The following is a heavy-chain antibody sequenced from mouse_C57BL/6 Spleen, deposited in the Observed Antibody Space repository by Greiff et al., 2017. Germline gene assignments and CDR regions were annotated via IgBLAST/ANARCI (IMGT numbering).Heavy chain of an antibody. CDR1: GYTFTSYW. CDR2: IYPSDSET. Sequence: QVQLQQPGAELVRPGSSVKLSCKASGYTFTSYWMDWVKQRPGQGLEWIGNIYPSDSETHYNQKFKDKATLTVDKSSSTAYMQLSSLTSEDSAVYYCARTGTMVTTAWFAYWCQGTLVTVSA. CDR3: ARTGTMVTTAWFAY. D-gene: IGHD2-1*01. V-gene: IGHV1-61*01. J-gene: IGHJ3*01.